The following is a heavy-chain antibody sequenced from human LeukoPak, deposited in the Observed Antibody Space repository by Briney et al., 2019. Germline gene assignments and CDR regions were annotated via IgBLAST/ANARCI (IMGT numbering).Heavy chain of an antibody. D-gene: IGHD3-10*01. Sequence: ASVKVSCKASGYSFTDYAMNWVRQAPGQRLEWMGWINAGNGNTKYSQKFQGRVTITRDTSASTAYMELSSLRSEDTAVYYCARERPYSYGSGALLYYFDCWGQGTLVTVSS. J-gene: IGHJ4*02. V-gene: IGHV1-3*01. CDR3: ARERPYSYGSGALLYYFDC. CDR2: INAGNGNT. CDR1: GYSFTDYA.